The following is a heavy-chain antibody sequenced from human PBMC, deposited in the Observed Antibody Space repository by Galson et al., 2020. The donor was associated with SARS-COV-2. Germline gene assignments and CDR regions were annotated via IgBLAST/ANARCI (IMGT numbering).Heavy chain of an antibody. J-gene: IGHJ1*01. V-gene: IGHV3-23*01. CDR1: GFTFRSYA. D-gene: IGHD6-13*01. CDR3: TRRLVGSSSWFCLEY. Sequence: GESLKISCAASGFTFRSYAMSWVRQAPGKGLEWVSTISAGTTFYADSVKGRFTISRDNSKDTLYLQMSSLRGEDSAVYYCTRRLVGSSSWFCLEYWGQGTLVIVSA. CDR2: ISAGTT.